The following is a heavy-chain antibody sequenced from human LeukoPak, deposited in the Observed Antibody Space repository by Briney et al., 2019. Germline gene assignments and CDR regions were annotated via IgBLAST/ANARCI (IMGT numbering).Heavy chain of an antibody. D-gene: IGHD3-22*01. CDR2: ISSNGGST. CDR1: GFTFSNYA. CDR3: ARFLHYYDSSGYYLDY. V-gene: IGHV3-64*01. Sequence: GGSLRLSCAASGFTFSNYAIHWVRQAPGKGLEYVSAISSNGGSTYYANSVKGRFTISRDNSKNTLYLQMSSLRAEDMAVYYCARFLHYYDSSGYYLDYWGQGTLVTVSS. J-gene: IGHJ4*02.